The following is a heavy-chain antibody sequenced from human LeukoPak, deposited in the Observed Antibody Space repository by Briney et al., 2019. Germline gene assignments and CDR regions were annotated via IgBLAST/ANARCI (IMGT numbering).Heavy chain of an antibody. Sequence: SETLSLTCAVSGYSISGGYYWGWIRQPPGKGLEWIGSIYHSGSTYYNPSLKSRVTISVDTSKNQFSLKLSSVTAADTAAYYCARTVHTYYDFWSGFDLWGRGTLVTVSS. J-gene: IGHJ2*01. D-gene: IGHD3-3*01. CDR2: IYHSGST. CDR1: GYSISGGYY. CDR3: ARTVHTYYDFWSGFDL. V-gene: IGHV4-38-2*01.